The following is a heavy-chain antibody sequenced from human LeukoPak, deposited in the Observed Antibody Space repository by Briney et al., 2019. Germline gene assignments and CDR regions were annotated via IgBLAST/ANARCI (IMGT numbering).Heavy chain of an antibody. CDR1: GFIFHDYA. CDR3: ARESESSGWYDY. D-gene: IGHD6-19*01. V-gene: IGHV3-43*02. J-gene: IGHJ4*02. Sequence: GGSLRLSCAAPGFIFHDYAIHWVRQAPGKGLEWVSLISGDGGSTFYADSVKGRFTISRDNSKNSLYPQMNSLRSDDTALYYCARESESSGWYDYWGQGTLVTVSS. CDR2: ISGDGGST.